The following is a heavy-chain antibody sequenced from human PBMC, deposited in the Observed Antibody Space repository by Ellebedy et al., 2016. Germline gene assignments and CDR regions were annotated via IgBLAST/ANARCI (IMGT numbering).Heavy chain of an antibody. CDR2: ISRSSSII. J-gene: IGHJ6*02. Sequence: GESLKISXAASGFVFSDYGMNWVRQAPGKGPEWVSYISRSSSIIYYADSVKGRFTISRDNAKNSLYLQMYSRRAEDTAIYYCAKDDYGDPRSGLDVWGQGTTVTV. V-gene: IGHV3-48*01. D-gene: IGHD4/OR15-4a*01. CDR1: GFVFSDYG. CDR3: AKDDYGDPRSGLDV.